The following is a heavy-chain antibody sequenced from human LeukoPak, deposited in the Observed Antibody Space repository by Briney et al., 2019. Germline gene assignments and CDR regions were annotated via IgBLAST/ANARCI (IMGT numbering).Heavy chain of an antibody. Sequence: SETLSLTCTVSGGSISSSSYYWGWIREPPGKGLEWIGSIYYSGSTYYNPSLKSRVTISVDTSKNQFSLKLSSVTAADTAVYYCAGYSSSWYDYWGQGTLVTVSS. V-gene: IGHV4-39*01. CDR2: IYYSGST. J-gene: IGHJ4*02. CDR3: AGYSSSWYDY. D-gene: IGHD6-13*01. CDR1: GGSISSSSYY.